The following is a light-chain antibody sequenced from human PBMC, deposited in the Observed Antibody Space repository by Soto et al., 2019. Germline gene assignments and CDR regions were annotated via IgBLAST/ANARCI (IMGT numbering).Light chain of an antibody. CDR1: QSVSSSY. CDR3: QQYGSSTLT. CDR2: GAS. V-gene: IGKV3-20*01. Sequence: EIVLTQSPGTLSLSPGARATLSCRASQSVSSSYLAWYQQKPGQAPRLLIYGASSRATGIPDRLSGSGSGTDFTLTISRLEPEDFAVYYCQQYGSSTLTFGPGTKVDIK. J-gene: IGKJ3*01.